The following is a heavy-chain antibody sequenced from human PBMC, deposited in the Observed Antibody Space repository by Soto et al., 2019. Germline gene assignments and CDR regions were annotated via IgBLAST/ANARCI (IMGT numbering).Heavy chain of an antibody. V-gene: IGHV4-30-2*01. Sequence: GSGGTMRSGGTSGSWIRQPPGKGLEWIGYIYHSGSTYYNPSLKSRVTISVDRSKNQFSLKLSSVTAADTAVYFCASSIVATTIHAFAIWGQGTLVS. CDR1: GGTMRSGGTS. CDR2: IYHSGST. J-gene: IGHJ3*02. D-gene: IGHD1-26*01. CDR3: ASSIVATTIHAFAI.